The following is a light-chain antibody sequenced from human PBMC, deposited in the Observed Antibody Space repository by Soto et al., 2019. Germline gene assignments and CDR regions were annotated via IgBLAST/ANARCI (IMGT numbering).Light chain of an antibody. J-gene: IGLJ1*01. CDR1: GSDVGAYNY. CDR3: SSWTSGATYV. CDR2: DVN. V-gene: IGLV2-14*03. Sequence: QSVLTQPASVSGSPGQSITISCAGTGSDVGAYNYVSWYQHHPGKAPKLMIYDVNNRPSGGFNRFSGSKSGNTASLTISGLQAEDEADYYCSSWTSGATYVFGSGTKVTVL.